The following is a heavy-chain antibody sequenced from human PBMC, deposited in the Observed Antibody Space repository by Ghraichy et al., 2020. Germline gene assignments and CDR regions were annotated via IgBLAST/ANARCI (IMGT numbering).Heavy chain of an antibody. V-gene: IGHV4-39*01. J-gene: IGHJ6*03. Sequence: SQTLSLTCTVSGGSISSSSYYWGWIRQPPGKGLEWIGSIYYSGSTYYNPSLKSRVTISVDTSKNQFSLKLSSVTAADTAVYYCARQSPIDPPYDFWSGYSDYYYYYMDVWGKGTTVTVSS. CDR1: GGSISSSSYY. CDR3: ARQSPIDPPYDFWSGYSDYYYYYMDV. D-gene: IGHD3-3*01. CDR2: IYYSGST.